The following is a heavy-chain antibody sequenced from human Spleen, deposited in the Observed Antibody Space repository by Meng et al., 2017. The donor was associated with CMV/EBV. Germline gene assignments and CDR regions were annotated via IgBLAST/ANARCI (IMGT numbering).Heavy chain of an antibody. CDR2: LTPDTGGT. V-gene: IGHV1-2*06. Sequence: YYLHWVRQAPGQGLEWMGRLTPDTGGTDYAPKFRGRVTMTRDTSTSTAYMELSRLRSDDTAQYYCARGVGRGAYCAGTSCSISYGDHWGQGTLVTVSS. D-gene: IGHD2-2*01. J-gene: IGHJ4*02. CDR3: ARGVGRGAYCAGTSCSISYGDH. CDR1: YY.